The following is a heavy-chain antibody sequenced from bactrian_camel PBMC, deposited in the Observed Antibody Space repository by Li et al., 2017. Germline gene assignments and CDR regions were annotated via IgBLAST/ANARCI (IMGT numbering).Heavy chain of an antibody. CDR1: GGTISNRC. Sequence: HVQLVESGGGSVQHGGSLRLSCAASGGTISNRCVGWFRQAPGKERVGVAAINNDGNPWYADSVKGRFTISKDNAKNTLWLHMNSLKPEDTALYYCAADRYNGARRTHYRGQGTQVTVS. CDR2: INNDGNP. D-gene: IGHD2*01. J-gene: IGHJ4*01. V-gene: IGHV3S53*01. CDR3: AADRYNGARRTHY.